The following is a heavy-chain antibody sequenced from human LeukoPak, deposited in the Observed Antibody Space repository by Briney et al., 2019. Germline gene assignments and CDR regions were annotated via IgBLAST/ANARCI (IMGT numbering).Heavy chain of an antibody. CDR3: TTDAPYYGSGSYFSDFQH. CDR2: IKSRTDGGTT. D-gene: IGHD3-10*01. J-gene: IGHJ1*01. V-gene: IGHV3-15*01. CDR1: GFTFTYAY. Sequence: GGSLRLSCAASGFTFTYAYMSWVRQAPGRGLEWVGRIKSRTDGGTTDYAAPVKGRFTISRDDSNKTLHLQMNSLKTEDTGVYYCTTDAPYYGSGSYFSDFQHWGQGTLVTVSS.